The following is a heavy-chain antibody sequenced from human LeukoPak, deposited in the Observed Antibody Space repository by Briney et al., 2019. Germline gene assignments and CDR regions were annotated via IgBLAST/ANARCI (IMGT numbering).Heavy chain of an antibody. CDR2: IESGGTT. D-gene: IGHD1-1*01. Sequence: GGSLRLSCAASGFTVSSNYMSWVRQAPGKGLEWVSLIESGGTTYYADSVKGRFTISRDNAKNLLYLQMDSLRVEDTAIYYCARDPRTVRIWGQGTLVTVSS. V-gene: IGHV3-66*01. CDR1: GFTVSSNY. J-gene: IGHJ4*02. CDR3: ARDPRTVRI.